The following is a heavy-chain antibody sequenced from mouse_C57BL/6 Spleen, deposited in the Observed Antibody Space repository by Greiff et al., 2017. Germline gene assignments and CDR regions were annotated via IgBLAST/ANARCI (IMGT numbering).Heavy chain of an antibody. J-gene: IGHJ2*01. CDR3: ARSITTVVPYEEGY. CDR2: INPNNGGT. CDR1: GYTFTDYY. V-gene: IGHV1-26*01. Sequence: EVQLQQSGPELVKPGASVKISCKASGYTFTDYYMNWVKQSHGKSLEWIGDINPNNGGTSYNQKFKGKATLTVDKSSSTAYMELRSLTSEDSAVYYCARSITTVVPYEEGYWGQGTTLTVSS. D-gene: IGHD1-1*01.